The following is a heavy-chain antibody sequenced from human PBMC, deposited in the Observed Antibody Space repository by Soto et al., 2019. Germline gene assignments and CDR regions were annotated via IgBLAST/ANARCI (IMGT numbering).Heavy chain of an antibody. J-gene: IGHJ4*02. CDR1: GFTFNTYY. CDR3: VRGGWSVDY. D-gene: IGHD2-8*01. V-gene: IGHV3-7*04. CDR2: IKQDGSEK. Sequence: EVQLVESGGGLVQPGGSLTLSCAVSGFTFNTYYMSWVRQAPGKGLEWLANIKQDGSEKNYVDSVKGRFAISRDNAKNSLYLQMNGRRGEDTAVYYCVRGGWSVDYWGQGTLVIVSS.